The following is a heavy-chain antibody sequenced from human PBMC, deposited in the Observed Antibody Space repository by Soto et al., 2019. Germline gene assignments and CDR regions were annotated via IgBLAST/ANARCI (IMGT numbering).Heavy chain of an antibody. Sequence: GESLKISCQSSGYRFSNYWVAWVRQTPGKGLEWMGILYPGDSDTKYSPSFQGQVTFSADKSTNTAYLQWSSMRASDTAVYYCGRSGYSSHGMDVWGQGTTVTVSS. D-gene: IGHD5-12*01. CDR1: GYRFSNYW. J-gene: IGHJ6*02. CDR3: GRSGYSSHGMDV. CDR2: LYPGDSDT. V-gene: IGHV5-51*01.